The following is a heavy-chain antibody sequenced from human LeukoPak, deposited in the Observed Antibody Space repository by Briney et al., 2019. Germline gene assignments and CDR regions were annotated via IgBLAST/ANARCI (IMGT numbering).Heavy chain of an antibody. CDR1: GFTFSSYA. J-gene: IGHJ4*02. V-gene: IGHV3-23*01. CDR3: ARGTYSSGWHEFSDFDF. Sequence: PGGSLRLSCAASGFTFSSYAMSWVRQAPGKGLEWVSAISGSGGSTYYADSVKGRFTVSRDNAKNSLYLQMNSLRVEDTAVYYCARGTYSSGWHEFSDFDFWGQGTLVTVSS. D-gene: IGHD6-19*01. CDR2: ISGSGGST.